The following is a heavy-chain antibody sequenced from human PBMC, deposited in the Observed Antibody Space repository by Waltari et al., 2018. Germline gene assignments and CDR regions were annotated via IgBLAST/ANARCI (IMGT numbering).Heavy chain of an antibody. Sequence: QVQLVQSGAEVKKPGASVKVSCKASGYTFTSYDINWVRQATGQGLEWMGWMNPNSGNTGYAQKFQGRVTMTRNTSISTAYMELSSLRSEDTAVYYCARGRVLLWFGELWDAFDIWGQGTMVTVSS. CDR3: ARGRVLLWFGELWDAFDI. CDR2: MNPNSGNT. CDR1: GYTFTSYD. J-gene: IGHJ3*02. V-gene: IGHV1-8*01. D-gene: IGHD3-10*01.